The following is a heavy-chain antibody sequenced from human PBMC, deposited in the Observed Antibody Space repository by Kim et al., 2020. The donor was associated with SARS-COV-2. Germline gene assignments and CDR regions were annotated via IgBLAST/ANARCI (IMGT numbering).Heavy chain of an antibody. D-gene: IGHD2-15*01. CDR3: ARLHCSGGSCYLPYYYYGMDV. CDR2: ISSSSSTI. CDR1: GFTFSSYS. V-gene: IGHV3-48*02. J-gene: IGHJ6*02. Sequence: GGSLRLSCAASGFTFSSYSMNWVRQAPGKGLEWVSYISSSSSTIYYADSVKGRFTISRDNAKNSLYLQMNSLRDEDTAVYYCARLHCSGGSCYLPYYYYGMDVWGPGTTFTVSS.